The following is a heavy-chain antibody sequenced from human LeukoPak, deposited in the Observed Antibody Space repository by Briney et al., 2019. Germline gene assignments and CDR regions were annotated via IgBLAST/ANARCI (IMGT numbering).Heavy chain of an antibody. CDR3: ARVTQWLVLAHSVGGRWYFDL. D-gene: IGHD6-19*01. CDR1: GFTFSSYA. J-gene: IGHJ2*01. V-gene: IGHV3-23*01. CDR2: ISGSGGST. Sequence: GGSLRLSCAASGFTFSSYAMSWVRQAPGKGLEWVSAISGSGGSTYYADSVKGRFTISRDNSKNTLYLQMNSLRAEDTAVYYCARVTQWLVLAHSVGGRWYFDLWGRGTLVTVSS.